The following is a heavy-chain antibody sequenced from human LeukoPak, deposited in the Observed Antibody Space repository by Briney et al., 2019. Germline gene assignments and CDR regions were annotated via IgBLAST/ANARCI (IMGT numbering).Heavy chain of an antibody. CDR3: ARESGYDRDFDY. D-gene: IGHD5-12*01. Sequence: SETLSLTCTVSGGSISSYYWSWIRQPPGKGLEWIGYIYYSGSTNYNPSLKSRVAISVDTSKNQFSLKLSSVTAADTAVYYCARESGYDRDFDYWGQGTLVTVSS. CDR2: IYYSGST. V-gene: IGHV4-59*01. J-gene: IGHJ4*02. CDR1: GGSISSYY.